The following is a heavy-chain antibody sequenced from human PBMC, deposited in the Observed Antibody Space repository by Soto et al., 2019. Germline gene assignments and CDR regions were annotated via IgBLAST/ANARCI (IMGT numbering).Heavy chain of an antibody. Sequence: SLRLSCAASGFTFSSYAMSWVRQAPGKGLEWVSAISGSGGSTYYADSVKGRFTISRDNSKNTLYLQMNSLRAEDTAVYYCAKGSDYYYDRAYYFDYWGQGTLVTVSS. V-gene: IGHV3-23*01. CDR3: AKGSDYYYDRAYYFDY. CDR1: GFTFSSYA. D-gene: IGHD3-22*01. J-gene: IGHJ4*02. CDR2: ISGSGGST.